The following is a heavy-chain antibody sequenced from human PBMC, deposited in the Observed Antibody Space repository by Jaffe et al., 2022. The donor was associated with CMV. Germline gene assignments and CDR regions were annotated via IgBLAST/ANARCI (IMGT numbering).Heavy chain of an antibody. CDR2: ITGSGGST. J-gene: IGHJ4*02. CDR1: GFTFSTYA. V-gene: IGHV3-23*01. D-gene: IGHD3-10*01. CDR3: ATDTRPGDY. Sequence: EVQLLESGGHLVQPGGSLRLSCAASGFTFSTYAMSWVRQTPGKGLEWVSAITGSGGSTFYADSVKGRFTISRDNPNNTLFLHMDSLRVEDTAVYYCATDTRPGDYWGQGTQVTVSS.